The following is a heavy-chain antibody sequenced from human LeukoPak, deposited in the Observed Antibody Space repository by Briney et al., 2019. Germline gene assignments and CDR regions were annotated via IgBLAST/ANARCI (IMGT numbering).Heavy chain of an antibody. CDR2: ISSSGTTI. D-gene: IGHD4-23*01. Sequence: PVGSLRLSCVASGFLFRSYALYWVCPTPGEGLGWVSYISSSGTTIYYADSVKGRFTISRDNTNNALYLQMNSLRAEDTAVYYCVRLRDYGGNSDGFDIWGQGTMVTVSS. J-gene: IGHJ3*02. V-gene: IGHV3-48*03. CDR1: GFLFRSYA. CDR3: VRLRDYGGNSDGFDI.